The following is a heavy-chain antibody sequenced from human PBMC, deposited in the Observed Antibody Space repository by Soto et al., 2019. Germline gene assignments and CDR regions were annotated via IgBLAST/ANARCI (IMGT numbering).Heavy chain of an antibody. D-gene: IGHD4-17*01. Sequence: QLQLQESGPGLVKPSETLSLTCTVSGGSISSSSYYWGLIRPPPGKGLEWIGSIYYSGSTYYNPSLKSRVTLSVEASKNQFLLKLSSVTAADSAVYYCARREAVTTLRPYYWGEGTLVTVSS. CDR1: GGSISSSSYY. J-gene: IGHJ4*02. CDR3: ARREAVTTLRPYY. CDR2: IYYSGST. V-gene: IGHV4-39*01.